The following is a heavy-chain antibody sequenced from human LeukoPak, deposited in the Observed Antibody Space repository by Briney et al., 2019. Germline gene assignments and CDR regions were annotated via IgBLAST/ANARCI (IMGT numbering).Heavy chain of an antibody. Sequence: PGGSLRLSCAASGFTFSSYSMNWVRQAPGKGLEWVSSVSTSSSYIYYADSVKGRFTIFRDNARNSLFLQMNSLRAEDTAVYYCARDDGSYSRSPGFDYWGQGTLVTVSS. J-gene: IGHJ4*02. CDR3: ARDDGSYSRSPGFDY. CDR2: VSTSSSYI. D-gene: IGHD1-26*01. V-gene: IGHV3-21*01. CDR1: GFTFSSYS.